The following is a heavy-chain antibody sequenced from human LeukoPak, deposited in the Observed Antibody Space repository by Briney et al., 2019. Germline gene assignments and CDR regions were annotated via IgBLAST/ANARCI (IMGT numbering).Heavy chain of an antibody. CDR3: ARGTGTTTYYFDY. CDR1: GGSISSGSYY. V-gene: IGHV4-61*02. Sequence: SETLSLTCTVSGGSISSGSYYWSWVRQPAGKGLEWLGRIYTSGSTNYNPSLKSRVTISVDTSKNQCSLKLSSVTAADTAVYYCARGTGTTTYYFDYWGQGTLVTVSS. D-gene: IGHD1-1*01. CDR2: IYTSGST. J-gene: IGHJ4*02.